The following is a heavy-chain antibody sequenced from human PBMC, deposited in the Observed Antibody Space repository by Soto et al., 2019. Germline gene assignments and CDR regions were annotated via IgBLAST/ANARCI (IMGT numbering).Heavy chain of an antibody. J-gene: IGHJ4*02. CDR2: IYWDDDK. CDR3: AHSASTVTFGY. V-gene: IGHV2-5*02. Sequence: GLDLEWLALIYWDDDKRYSPSLKSRLTITKDTSKNQVVLTMTNMDPVDTATYYCAHSASTVTFGYWGQGTLVTVSS. D-gene: IGHD4-17*01.